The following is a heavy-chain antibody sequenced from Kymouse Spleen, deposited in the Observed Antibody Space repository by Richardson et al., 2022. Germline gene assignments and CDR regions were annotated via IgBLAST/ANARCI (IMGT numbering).Heavy chain of an antibody. CDR3: ARGYSNSLHYYYGMDV. V-gene: IGHV4-34*01. CDR1: GGSFSGYY. CDR2: INHSGST. Sequence: QVQLQQWGAGLLKPSETLSLTCAVYGGSFSGYYWSWIRQPPGKGLEWIGEINHSGSTNYNPSLKSRVTISVDTSKNQFSLKLSSVTAADTAVYYCARGYSNSLHYYYGMDVWGQGTTVTVSS. D-gene: IGHD4-11,IGHD4-11*01. J-gene: IGHJ6*02.